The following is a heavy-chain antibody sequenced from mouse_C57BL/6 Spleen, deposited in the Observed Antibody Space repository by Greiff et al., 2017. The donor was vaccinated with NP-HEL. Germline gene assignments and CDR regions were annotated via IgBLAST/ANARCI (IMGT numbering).Heavy chain of an antibody. CDR3: TTPYYYGSSPWFAY. J-gene: IGHJ3*01. V-gene: IGHV14-4*01. CDR2: IDPENGDT. D-gene: IGHD1-1*01. Sequence: VQLQQSGAELVRPGASVKLSCTASGFNIKDDYMHWVKQRPEQGLEWIGWIDPENGDTAYASKFPGKASLTAATSSHPAYLQLSSLTSEDTAVYYCTTPYYYGSSPWFAYWGQVTLVTVSA. CDR1: GFNIKDDY.